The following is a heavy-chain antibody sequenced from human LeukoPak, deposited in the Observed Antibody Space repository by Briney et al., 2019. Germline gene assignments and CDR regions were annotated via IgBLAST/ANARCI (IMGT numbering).Heavy chain of an antibody. D-gene: IGHD5-24*01. CDR2: IWYDGSNK. V-gene: IGHV3-33*06. CDR3: AKVTGDGYNYFDY. Sequence: GRSLRLSCAASGFTFSSYGMHWVRRAPGKGLEWVAVIWYDGSNKYYADSVKGRYTISRDNSKNTLYLQMNSLRAEDTAVYYCAKVTGDGYNYFDYWGQGTLVTVSS. CDR1: GFTFSSYG. J-gene: IGHJ4*02.